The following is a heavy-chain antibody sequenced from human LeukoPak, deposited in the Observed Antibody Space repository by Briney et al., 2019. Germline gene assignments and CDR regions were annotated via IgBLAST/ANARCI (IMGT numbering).Heavy chain of an antibody. D-gene: IGHD2-2*01. CDR3: AKAQLPDYYMDV. CDR1: GFTFSSYA. J-gene: IGHJ6*03. CDR2: ISGSGDIT. Sequence: GGSLRLSCAASGFTFSSYAMSWVRQAPGKGLEWVSSISGSGDITYYADSVKGRFTISRDNSRNTLHLQMNSLRAEDTAVYYCAKAQLPDYYMDVWGKGTTVTVSS. V-gene: IGHV3-23*01.